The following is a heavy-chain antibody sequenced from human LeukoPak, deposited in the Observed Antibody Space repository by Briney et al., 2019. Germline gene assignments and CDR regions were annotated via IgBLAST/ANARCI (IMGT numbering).Heavy chain of an antibody. Sequence: GGSLRLSLAASGSIFGSKGINWVRKAPGKGLDWASRIDNGGSYTSYADSVKGRFTISRDNAKNTLYLQMNSLRAEDTAVYYCARDLPISDSSGYYLDYWGQGTVVTVSS. V-gene: IGHV3-74*01. CDR2: IDNGGSYT. CDR3: ARDLPISDSSGYYLDY. D-gene: IGHD3-22*01. J-gene: IGHJ4*02. CDR1: GSIFGSKG.